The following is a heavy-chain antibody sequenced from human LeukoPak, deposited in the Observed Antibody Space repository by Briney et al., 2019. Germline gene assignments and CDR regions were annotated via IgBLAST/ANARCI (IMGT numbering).Heavy chain of an antibody. CDR2: IYTSGST. CDR3: ARTVRDGYNFGAFDI. Sequence: PSETLSLTCTVSGGSISSYYWGWIRQPAGKGLEWIGGIYTSGSTNYNPSLKSRVTMSVDTSKNQFSLKLSSVTAADTAVYYCARTVRDGYNFGAFDIWGQGTMVTVSS. J-gene: IGHJ3*02. CDR1: GGSISSYY. V-gene: IGHV4-4*07. D-gene: IGHD5-24*01.